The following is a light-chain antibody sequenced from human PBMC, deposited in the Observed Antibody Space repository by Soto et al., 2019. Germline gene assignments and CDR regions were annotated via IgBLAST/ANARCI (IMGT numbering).Light chain of an antibody. CDR3: QQTTTFPLT. Sequence: DLQMTQSPSSVSASVGDRVTITCRASQGVSTWLAWYQQKPGKAPNLLIYTASSLQSGVPSRFSGSGSGSDFTLTISSLQPEDFATYYCQQTTTFPLTFGGGTKVEI. CDR2: TAS. V-gene: IGKV1D-12*01. CDR1: QGVSTW. J-gene: IGKJ4*01.